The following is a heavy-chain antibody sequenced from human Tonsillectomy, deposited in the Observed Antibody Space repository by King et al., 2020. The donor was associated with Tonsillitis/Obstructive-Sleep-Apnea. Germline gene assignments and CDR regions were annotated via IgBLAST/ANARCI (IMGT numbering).Heavy chain of an antibody. D-gene: IGHD4-17*01. V-gene: IGHV5-51*03. CDR3: ARRDYVSNDAFDV. CDR2: IWPGDSDT. J-gene: IGHJ3*01. CDR1: GYSFTSYW. Sequence: VQLVESGAEVKKPGESLKIPCEASGYSFTSYWVGWVRQMPGKGLEWMGIIWPGDSDTSYSPSFQGQVTMSVDKSISTAYLQWSGLKASDTAMYYCARRDYVSNDAFDVWGQGTMVTVSS.